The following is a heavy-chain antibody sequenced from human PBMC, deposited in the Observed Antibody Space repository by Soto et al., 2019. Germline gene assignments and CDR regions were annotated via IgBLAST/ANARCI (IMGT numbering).Heavy chain of an antibody. V-gene: IGHV3-7*01. CDR1: GLTFSSYW. D-gene: IGHD3-22*01. J-gene: IGHJ4*02. Sequence: GSLRLSCAASGLTFSSYWMSWVRQAPGKGLEWVANIKQDGSQKYYVDSVKGRFTISRDNAKNSLYLQMNSLRVEDTAVYYCASAYYYDSSGYSPGGYWGQGTLVTVSS. CDR3: ASAYYYDSSGYSPGGY. CDR2: IKQDGSQK.